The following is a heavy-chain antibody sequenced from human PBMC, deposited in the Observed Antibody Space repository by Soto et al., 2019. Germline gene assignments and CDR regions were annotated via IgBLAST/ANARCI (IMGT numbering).Heavy chain of an antibody. CDR3: ANRPYSSGWYFRY. CDR1: GFTFSSYA. Sequence: EVQLLESGGGLVQPGGSLRLSCAASGFTFSSYAMSWVRQAPGKGLEWVSAISGSGGSTYYADSVKGRFTISRDNSKNTLYLQMNSLRAEDTAVYYCANRPYSSGWYFRYWGQGTLVTVSS. V-gene: IGHV3-23*01. D-gene: IGHD6-19*01. CDR2: ISGSGGST. J-gene: IGHJ4*02.